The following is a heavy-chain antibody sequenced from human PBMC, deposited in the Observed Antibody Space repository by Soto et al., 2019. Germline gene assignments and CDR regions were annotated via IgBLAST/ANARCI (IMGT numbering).Heavy chain of an antibody. J-gene: IGHJ4*02. CDR2: ISYDGNNK. Sequence: GGSLRLSCAASEFTFSNYAMHWVRQAPGKGLQWLAVISYDGNNKYYADSVEGRFTISRDNSKNTVYLQMNSLRLEDTAVYYCARGPSYTDSYFDYWGQGTLVTVSS. CDR1: EFTFSNYA. D-gene: IGHD2-21*02. CDR3: ARGPSYTDSYFDY. V-gene: IGHV3-30*03.